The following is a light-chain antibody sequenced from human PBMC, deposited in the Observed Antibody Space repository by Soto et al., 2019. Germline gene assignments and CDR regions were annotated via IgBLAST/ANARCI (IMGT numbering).Light chain of an antibody. J-gene: IGKJ5*01. CDR1: QSVTNN. CDR3: QQYNNWPPIT. Sequence: DIGLTQSPGPLSLSTGERATLSCRASQSVTNNYLAWYQQRPGQAPRLLIYDTSTRATGIPARFSGSGSGTEFTLTISSLQSEDFAVYYCQQYNNWPPITFGQGTRLEIK. V-gene: IGKV3-15*01. CDR2: DTS.